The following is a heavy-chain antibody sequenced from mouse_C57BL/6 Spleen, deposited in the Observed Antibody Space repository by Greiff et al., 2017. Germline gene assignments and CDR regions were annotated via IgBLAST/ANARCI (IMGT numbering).Heavy chain of an antibody. CDR2: IWGVGST. CDR1: GFSLTSYG. J-gene: IGHJ3*01. V-gene: IGHV2-6*01. Sequence: VKLMESGPGLVAPSQSLSITCTVSGFSLTSYGVDWVRQSPGKGLEWLGVIWGVGSTNYNSALKSRLSISKDNSKSQVFLKMNSLQTDDTAMYYCARLTGTLAYWGQGTLVTVSA. CDR3: ARLTGTLAY. D-gene: IGHD4-1*01.